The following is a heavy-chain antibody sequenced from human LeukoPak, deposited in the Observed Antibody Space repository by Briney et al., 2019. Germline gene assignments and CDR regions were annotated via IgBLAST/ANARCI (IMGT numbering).Heavy chain of an antibody. J-gene: IGHJ3*02. V-gene: IGHV1-8*01. D-gene: IGHD6-13*01. CDR3: ARRSSWYGRAFDI. Sequence: ASVTVSCKASGYTFTSYDINWVRQATGQGLEWMGWMNPNSGNTGYAQKFQGRVTMTRNTSISTAYMELSSLRSEDTAVYYCARRSSWYGRAFDIWGQGTMVTVSS. CDR1: GYTFTSYD. CDR2: MNPNSGNT.